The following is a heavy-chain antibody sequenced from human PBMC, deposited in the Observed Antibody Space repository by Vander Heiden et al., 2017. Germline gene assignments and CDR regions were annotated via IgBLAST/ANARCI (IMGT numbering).Heavy chain of an antibody. CDR3: AKGGMITFGRVIVYYFDY. CDR2: MSGSGGST. CDR1: GFTFSSYA. Sequence: EVQLLESGGGLVQPGGSLRLPRAAPGFTFSSYAMSWVRQAPGKGLEWVSAMSGSGGSTYYADSVKGRFTISRDNSKNTLYLQMNSLRAEDTAVYYCAKGGMITFGRVIVYYFDYWGQGTLVTVSS. J-gene: IGHJ4*02. D-gene: IGHD3-16*02. V-gene: IGHV3-23*01.